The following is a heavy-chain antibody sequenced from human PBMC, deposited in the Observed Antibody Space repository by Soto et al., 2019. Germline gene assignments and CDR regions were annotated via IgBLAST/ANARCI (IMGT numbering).Heavy chain of an antibody. J-gene: IGHJ4*02. CDR2: IYYSGTT. CDR1: GGSISSYY. V-gene: IGHV4-59*01. CDR3: ARVNYYVSGRSFDY. Sequence: QVQLQESGPGLVKPSETLSLTCTVSGGSISSYYWSWIRQPPGKGLEWIGYIYYSGTTNYNPSLKSRVTISGDTSKNQFSPKLSSLTAADTAVYYCARVNYYVSGRSFDYWGQGTLVTVSS. D-gene: IGHD3-10*01.